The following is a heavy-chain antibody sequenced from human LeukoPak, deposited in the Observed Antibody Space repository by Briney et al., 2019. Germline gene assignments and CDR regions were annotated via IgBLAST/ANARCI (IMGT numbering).Heavy chain of an antibody. CDR1: GGTFSRYA. J-gene: IGHJ6*03. V-gene: IGHV1-69*05. CDR3: ARVAGYYYGSGRNYMDV. Sequence: ASVKVSCKASGGTFSRYAISWVRQAPGQGLEWMGGIIPIFGTANYAQKFQGRVTITTDESTSTAYMELSSLRSEDTAVYYCARVAGYYYGSGRNYMDVWGKGTTVTVSS. D-gene: IGHD3-10*01. CDR2: IIPIFGTA.